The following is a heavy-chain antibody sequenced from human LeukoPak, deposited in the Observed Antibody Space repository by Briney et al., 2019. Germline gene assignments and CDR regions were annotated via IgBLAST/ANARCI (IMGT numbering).Heavy chain of an antibody. Sequence: ASVKVSCTASGYTFTSYGISWVRQAPGQGLEWMGWISAYNGNTNYAQKLQGRVTMTTDTSTSTAYMELRSLRSDDTAVYYCARVLLWFGESFGEFVERAYYFDYWGQGTLVTVSS. CDR1: GYTFTSYG. CDR3: ARVLLWFGESFGEFVERAYYFDY. D-gene: IGHD3-10*01. V-gene: IGHV1-18*01. J-gene: IGHJ4*02. CDR2: ISAYNGNT.